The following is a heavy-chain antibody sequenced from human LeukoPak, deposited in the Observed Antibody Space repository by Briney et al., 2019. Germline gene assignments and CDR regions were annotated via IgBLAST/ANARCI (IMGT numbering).Heavy chain of an antibody. Sequence: GSLRLSCAASGFTFSSYAMHWVRQAPGKGLEYVSAISSNGGSTYYADSVRGRFTISRDNSKNTLYLQMNSLRAEDTAVYYCAKPWIVVVPAAIDDYWGQGTLVTVSS. CDR2: ISSNGGST. V-gene: IGHV3-64*04. J-gene: IGHJ4*02. CDR3: AKPWIVVVPAAIDDY. CDR1: GFTFSSYA. D-gene: IGHD2-2*02.